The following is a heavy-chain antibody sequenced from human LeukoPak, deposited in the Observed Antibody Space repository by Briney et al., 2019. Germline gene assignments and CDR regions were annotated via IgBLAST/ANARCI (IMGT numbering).Heavy chain of an antibody. CDR3: ATQTMVRGVITLFDY. CDR2: FDPEDGET. J-gene: IGHJ4*02. V-gene: IGHV1-24*01. D-gene: IGHD3-10*01. CDR1: GYTLTELS. Sequence: ASVKVSCKVSGYTLTELSMHWVRQAPGKGLEWMGGFDPEDGETIYAQKFQGRVTMTEDTSTDTAYMELSSLRSEDTAVYYCATQTMVRGVITLFDYWGQGTLVTVSS.